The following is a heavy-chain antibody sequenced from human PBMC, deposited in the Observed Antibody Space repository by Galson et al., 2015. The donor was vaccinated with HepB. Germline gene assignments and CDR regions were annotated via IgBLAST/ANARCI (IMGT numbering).Heavy chain of an antibody. J-gene: IGHJ6*02. CDR1: GFTFSSYA. CDR2: ISGNGGST. D-gene: IGHD5-18*01. V-gene: IGHV3-23*01. Sequence: SLRLSCAASGFTFSSYAMSWVRQAPGKGLEWVSAISGNGGSTYYADSVKGRFTISRDNSKNTLYLQMNSLRAEDTAIYYCAKAGIQVWLRHGMDVWGQGTTVTVSS. CDR3: AKAGIQVWLRHGMDV.